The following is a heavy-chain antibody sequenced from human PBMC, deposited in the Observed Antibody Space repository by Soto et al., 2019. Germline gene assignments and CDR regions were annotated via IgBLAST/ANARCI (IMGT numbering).Heavy chain of an antibody. D-gene: IGHD3-22*01. CDR1: GGSISSGGYS. J-gene: IGHJ4*02. CDR3: ARGYYYDSSGYYSVGYYFDY. CDR2: IYHSGST. V-gene: IGHV4-30-2*01. Sequence: QLQLQESGSGLVKPSQTLSLTCAVSGGSISSGGYSWSWIRQPPGKGLEWIGYIYHSGSTYYNPSLKSRVTISVDRSKNQFSLKLSSVTAADTAVYYCARGYYYDSSGYYSVGYYFDYWGQGTLVTVSS.